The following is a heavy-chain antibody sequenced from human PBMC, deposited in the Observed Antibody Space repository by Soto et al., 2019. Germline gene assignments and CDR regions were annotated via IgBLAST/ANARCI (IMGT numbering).Heavy chain of an antibody. CDR1: GGTFSSYA. CDR2: IIPIFGTA. V-gene: IGHV1-69*13. Sequence: ASVKVSCKXSGGTFSSYAIRWVRQAPGQGLEWMGGIIPIFGTANYAQKFQGRVTITADESTSTAYMELSSLRSEDTAVYYCARDLWSWDTAMTSYRGQGTLVTVSS. J-gene: IGHJ4*02. CDR3: ARDLWSWDTAMTSY. D-gene: IGHD5-18*01.